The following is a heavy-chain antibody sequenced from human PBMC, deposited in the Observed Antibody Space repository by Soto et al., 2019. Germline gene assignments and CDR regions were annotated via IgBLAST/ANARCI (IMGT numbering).Heavy chain of an antibody. CDR3: ARVDMDYYGSGSRIDY. D-gene: IGHD3-10*01. Sequence: QVQLQESGPGLVKPSETLSLTCTVSGGSISSYYWSWIRQPPGKGLEWIGYIYYSGSTNYDPSRKSRVTISVDTSKNQFSLKLSSVTAADTAVYYCARVDMDYYGSGSRIDYWGQGTLVTVSS. CDR1: GGSISSYY. CDR2: IYYSGST. V-gene: IGHV4-59*01. J-gene: IGHJ4*02.